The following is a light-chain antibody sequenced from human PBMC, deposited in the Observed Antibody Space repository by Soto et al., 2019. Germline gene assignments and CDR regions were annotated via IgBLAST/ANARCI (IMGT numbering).Light chain of an antibody. CDR1: QSISNY. J-gene: IGKJ1*01. CDR2: AAS. V-gene: IGKV1-39*01. CDR3: QQTCSTPRT. Sequence: DIQVTQSPTSLSASVGDRDTITCRGSQSISNYLNWYQQKLGKAPKLLLYAASSLQSGVPSRFSGSGSGTDFTLTISSLQPEDFATYYCQQTCSTPRTFGQGTKVDIK.